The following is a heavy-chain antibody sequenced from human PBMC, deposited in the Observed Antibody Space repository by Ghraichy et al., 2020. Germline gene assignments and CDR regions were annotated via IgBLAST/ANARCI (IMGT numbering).Heavy chain of an antibody. CDR2: FDPEDGET. J-gene: IGHJ3*02. CDR1: GYTLTELS. CDR3: ATEPLEMATIKSFRGAFDI. D-gene: IGHD5-24*01. Sequence: ASVKVSCKVSGYTLTELSMHWVRQAPGKGLEWMGGFDPEDGETIYAQKFQGRVTMTEDTSTDTAYMELSSLRSEDTAGYYCATEPLEMATIKSFRGAFDIWGQGTMVTVSS. V-gene: IGHV1-24*01.